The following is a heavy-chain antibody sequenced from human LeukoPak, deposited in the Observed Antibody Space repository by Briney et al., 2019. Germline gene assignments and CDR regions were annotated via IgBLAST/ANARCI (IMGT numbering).Heavy chain of an antibody. CDR1: GFSVSSNY. J-gene: IGHJ4*02. D-gene: IGHD6-19*01. CDR2: LYSAGST. V-gene: IGHV3-53*01. Sequence: AGGSLRLSCADSGFSVSSNYMIWVRQAPGKGLEWVSVLYSAGSTYFADSVKGRFAISRDNSKNTLYLQMNSLKPEDTAVYYCASGGDPQWLVHGEYWGQGTLVTVSS. CDR3: ASGGDPQWLVHGEY.